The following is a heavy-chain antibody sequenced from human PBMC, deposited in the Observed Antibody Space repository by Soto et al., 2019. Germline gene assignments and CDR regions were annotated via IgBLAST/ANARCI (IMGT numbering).Heavy chain of an antibody. J-gene: IGHJ4*02. CDR3: ARDIRDDSSGQRAHFDY. CDR2: ISAYNGNT. V-gene: IGHV1-18*01. Sequence: ASVKVSCKASGYTFTSYGISWVRQAPGQGLEWMGWISAYNGNTNYAQKLQGRVTMTTDTSTSTAYMEMRSLRSDDTAVYYCARDIRDDSSGQRAHFDYWGQGTLVTV. D-gene: IGHD3-22*01. CDR1: GYTFTSYG.